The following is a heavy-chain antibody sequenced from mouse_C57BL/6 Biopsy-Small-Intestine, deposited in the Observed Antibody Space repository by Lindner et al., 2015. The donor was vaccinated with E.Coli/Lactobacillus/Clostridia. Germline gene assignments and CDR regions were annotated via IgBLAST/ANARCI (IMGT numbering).Heavy chain of an antibody. CDR1: GYTFSTYG. CDR3: ARDRPYSNHNYVMDV. V-gene: IGHV1-69*02. CDR2: ISAFNGYT. Sequence: SVKVSCKASGYTFSTYGISWVRQAPGQGLEWMGWISAFNGYTSYAQKFQGRVTMTTDKSTDTAYMELRSLRSDDTAVYYCARDRPYSNHNYVMDVWGQGTTVTVSS. J-gene: IGHJ1*01. D-gene: IGHD2-5*01.